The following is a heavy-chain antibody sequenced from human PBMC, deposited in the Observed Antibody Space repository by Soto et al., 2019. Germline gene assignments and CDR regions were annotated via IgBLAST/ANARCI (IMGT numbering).Heavy chain of an antibody. CDR3: ASDRSSGWDQGYGMDV. CDR2: IYYSGST. Sequence: SETLSLTCTVSGGSTSTYYWSWIRQPPGKGLEWIGYIYYSGSTSYNPSLKSRVTISVDTSKNQFSLKLRSVTAADTAVYYCASDRSSGWDQGYGMDVWGQGTTVTVSS. V-gene: IGHV4-59*01. J-gene: IGHJ6*02. D-gene: IGHD6-19*01. CDR1: GGSTSTYY.